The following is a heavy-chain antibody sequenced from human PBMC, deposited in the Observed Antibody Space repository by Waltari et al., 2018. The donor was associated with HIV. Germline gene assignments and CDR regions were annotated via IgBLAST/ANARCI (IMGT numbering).Heavy chain of an antibody. J-gene: IGHJ4*02. CDR1: YESLSGGAFY. CDR2: VSPHGNSFVAAKT. CDR3: ARGNGYTTGWLDS. V-gene: IGHV4-61*02. Sequence: RLQESGPGLVKPSQTLSPTCTVSYESLSGGAFYWTWIRQPAGGGLEWIGRVSPHGNSFVAAKTDYAPSRASRVTMCRDTRGNNVSLALKSVSTADTATYYCARGNGYTTGWLDSWGPGILVTVSS. D-gene: IGHD5-18*01.